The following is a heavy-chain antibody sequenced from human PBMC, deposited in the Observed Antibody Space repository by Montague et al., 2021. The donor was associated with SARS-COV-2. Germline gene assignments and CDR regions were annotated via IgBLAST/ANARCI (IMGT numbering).Heavy chain of an antibody. J-gene: IGHJ5*02. V-gene: IGHV4-59*01. Sequence: SETLSLTCAVDGDSSSSDYWRWTRQPPGEGLERIGYIYYSGRTNYNPSLKSRVTISVDTSKNQFSLKLSSVTAADTAVYYCARVPVLLWFGERGYWFDPWGQGTLVTVSS. D-gene: IGHD3-10*01. CDR3: ARVPVLLWFGERGYWFDP. CDR2: IYYSGRT. CDR1: GDSSSSDY.